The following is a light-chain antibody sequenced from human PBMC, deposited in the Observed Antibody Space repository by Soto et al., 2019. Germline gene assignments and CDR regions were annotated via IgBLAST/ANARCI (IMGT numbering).Light chain of an antibody. CDR1: QSVSSN. J-gene: IGKJ5*01. CDR3: QQLNSYPSIT. CDR2: GAS. V-gene: IGKV3-15*01. Sequence: EIVRTQSPATLSVSPGGRATVACRSSQSVSSNLAWYQQKPGQAPRLLIYGASTRATGIPARFSGSGSGTEFTLTISSLQSEDFAVYYCQQLNSYPSITFGQGTRLEIK.